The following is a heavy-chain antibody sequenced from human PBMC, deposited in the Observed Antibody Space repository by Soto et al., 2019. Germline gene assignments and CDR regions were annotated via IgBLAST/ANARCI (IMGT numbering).Heavy chain of an antibody. CDR3: ARVPGGAYYYDSSGYAAFDI. CDR2: ISSSSSTI. CDR1: GFTFGSYS. D-gene: IGHD3-22*01. V-gene: IGHV3-48*01. J-gene: IGHJ3*02. Sequence: PGGSLRLSCAASGFTFGSYSMNWVRQAPGKGLEWVSYISSSSSTIYYADSVKGRFTISRDNAKNSLYLQMNSLRAEDTAVYYCARVPGGAYYYDSSGYAAFDIWGQGTMVTVSS.